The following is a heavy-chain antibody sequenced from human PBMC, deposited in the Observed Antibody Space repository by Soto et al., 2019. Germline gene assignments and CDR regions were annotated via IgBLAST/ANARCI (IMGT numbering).Heavy chain of an antibody. Sequence: PEGSLRLSCAASGFTFSGSAMHWVRQASGKGLEWVGRIRSKANSYATAYAASVKGRFTISRDDSKNTAYLQMNSLKTEDTAVYYCTKTTVTTYYYYYYGMDVWGQGTTVTVSS. D-gene: IGHD4-17*01. J-gene: IGHJ6*02. CDR1: GFTFSGSA. CDR2: IRSKANSYAT. CDR3: TKTTVTTYYYYYYGMDV. V-gene: IGHV3-73*01.